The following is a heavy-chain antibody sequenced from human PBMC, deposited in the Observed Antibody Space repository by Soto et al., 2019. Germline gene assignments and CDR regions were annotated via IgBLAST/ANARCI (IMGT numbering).Heavy chain of an antibody. J-gene: IGHJ6*03. CDR2: MNPNSGNT. D-gene: IGHD2-15*01. CDR1: GYTFTSYD. V-gene: IGHV1-8*01. Sequence: GASVKVSCKASGYTFTSYDINWVRQATGQGLEWMGWMNPNSGNTGYAQKFQGRVTMTRNTSISTAYMELSSLRSEDTAVYYCARPVGLRYCSGGSCYLWGRHYYYMDFWGKGTKVTVSS. CDR3: ARPVGLRYCSGGSCYLWGRHYYYMDF.